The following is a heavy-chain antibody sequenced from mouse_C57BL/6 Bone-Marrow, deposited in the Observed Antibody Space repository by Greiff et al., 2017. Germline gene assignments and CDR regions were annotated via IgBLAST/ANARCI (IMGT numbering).Heavy chain of an antibody. V-gene: IGHV1-22*01. D-gene: IGHD1-1*01. Sequence: EVQLQESGPELVKPGASVKMSCKASGYTFTDYNMHWVKQSHGKSLEWIGYINPNNGGTSYNQKFKGKATLTVNKSSSTAYMELRSLTSEDSAVYYCARGYYGSSYRYFDVWGTGTTVTVSS. CDR2: INPNNGGT. CDR3: ARGYYGSSYRYFDV. CDR1: GYTFTDYN. J-gene: IGHJ1*03.